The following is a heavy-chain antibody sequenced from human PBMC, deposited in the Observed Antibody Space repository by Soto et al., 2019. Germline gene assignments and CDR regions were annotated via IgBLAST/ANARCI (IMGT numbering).Heavy chain of an antibody. J-gene: IGHJ4*02. CDR2: ISGSGGST. V-gene: IGHV3-23*01. Sequence: GGSLRLSCAASGFTFSSYAMSWVRQAPGKGLEWVSAISGSGGSTYYADSVKGRFTISRDNSKNTLYLQMNSLRAEDTAVYYCAKLEGTHIVVVPAAMDYWGQGTLVTVSS. D-gene: IGHD2-2*01. CDR3: AKLEGTHIVVVPAAMDY. CDR1: GFTFSSYA.